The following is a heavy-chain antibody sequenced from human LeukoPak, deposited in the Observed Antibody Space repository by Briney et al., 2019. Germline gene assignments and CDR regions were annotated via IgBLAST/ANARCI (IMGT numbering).Heavy chain of an antibody. CDR1: GFTFRSYA. CDR2: ISGSGGST. Sequence: GGSLRLSCAASGFTFRSYAMSWVRQAPGKGLEWVSVISGSGGSTDYADSVKGRFTISRDNSKNTLYLQMNSLRAADTAVYYCAKCPPYCTNGVCYTQKYYFDYWGQGTLVTVSS. V-gene: IGHV3-23*01. J-gene: IGHJ4*02. D-gene: IGHD2-8*01. CDR3: AKCPPYCTNGVCYTQKYYFDY.